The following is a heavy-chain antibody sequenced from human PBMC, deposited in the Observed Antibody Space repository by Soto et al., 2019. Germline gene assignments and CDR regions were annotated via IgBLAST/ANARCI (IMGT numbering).Heavy chain of an antibody. V-gene: IGHV1-18*01. CDR1: GYTFTSYG. CDR3: EREGADWNDFDP. J-gene: IGHJ5*02. CDR2: ISAYNGNT. Sequence: SVKVSCKSSGYTFTSYGISWVRQAPGQGLEWMGWISAYNGNTNYAQKLQGRVTMTTDTSTSTAYMELRSMRSDDTAVYYCEREGADWNDFDPWGQGTLVTGSS. D-gene: IGHD1-1*01.